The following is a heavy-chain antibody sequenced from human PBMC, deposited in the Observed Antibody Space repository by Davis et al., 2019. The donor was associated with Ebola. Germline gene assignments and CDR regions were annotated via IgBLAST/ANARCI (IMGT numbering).Heavy chain of an antibody. D-gene: IGHD4-11*01. CDR2: IDSDGSST. V-gene: IGHV3-74*01. CDR1: GFTFSTYW. CDR3: ARVGPYTNYKGGPLFIDS. J-gene: IGHJ4*02. Sequence: GESLKTPCAASGFTFSTYWMHWVRQTPGKGPVWLSRIDSDGSSTSYADFVRGRFTISRDNAKNTLFLQMTSLRAEDTAVYYCARVGPYTNYKGGPLFIDSWGQGTLVTVSS.